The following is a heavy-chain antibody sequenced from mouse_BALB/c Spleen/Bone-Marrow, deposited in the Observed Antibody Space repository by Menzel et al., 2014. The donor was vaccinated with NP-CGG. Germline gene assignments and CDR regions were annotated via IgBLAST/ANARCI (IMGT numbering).Heavy chain of an antibody. J-gene: IGHJ4*01. V-gene: IGHV1S56*01. D-gene: IGHD2-4*01. Sequence: QVQLKQSGPELVKPGASVRISCKASGYTFTSYYIHWVKQRPGQGLEWIGWIYPGNVNTEYNEKFKGKATLTADKSSSTAYMQVSSLTSEDSAVYFCARFYDYDGNYAMDYWGQGTSVTVSS. CDR3: ARFYDYDGNYAMDY. CDR2: IYPGNVNT. CDR1: GYTFTSYY.